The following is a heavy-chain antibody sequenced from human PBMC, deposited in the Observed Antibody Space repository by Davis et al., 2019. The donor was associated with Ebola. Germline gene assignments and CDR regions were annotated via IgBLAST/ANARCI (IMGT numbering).Heavy chain of an antibody. J-gene: IGHJ6*02. D-gene: IGHD1-14*01. Sequence: PSETLSLTCAVSGGSISSGGYSWSWIRQPPGKGLEWIGYIYHSGSTYYNPSLKSRVTISVDRSKNQFSLKLSSVTAADTAVYYCARGITPGYYYYGMDVWGQGTTVTVSS. CDR3: ARGITPGYYYYGMDV. CDR2: IYHSGST. V-gene: IGHV4-30-2*01. CDR1: GGSISSGGYS.